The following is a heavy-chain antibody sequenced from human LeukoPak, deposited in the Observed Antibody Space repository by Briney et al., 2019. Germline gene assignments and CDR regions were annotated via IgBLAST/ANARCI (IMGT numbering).Heavy chain of an antibody. Sequence: GGSLRLSCAASGFTFSSYGMHWVRQAPGKGLEWVAVIWYDGSNKYYADSVKGRFTISRDDSKNTLYLQMNSLRAEDTAVYYCARHVVAFDIWGQGTMVTVSS. CDR1: GFTFSSYG. CDR3: ARHVVAFDI. CDR2: IWYDGSNK. D-gene: IGHD3-16*01. J-gene: IGHJ3*02. V-gene: IGHV3-33*01.